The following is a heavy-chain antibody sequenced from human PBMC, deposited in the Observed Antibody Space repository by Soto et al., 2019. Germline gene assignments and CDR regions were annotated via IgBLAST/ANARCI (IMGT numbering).Heavy chain of an antibody. Sequence: SETLSLTCTVSGGSISSGDYYWSWIRQPPGKGLEWIGYIYYSGSTYYNPSLKSRVTISLDTSKNQFSLKLSSVTAADTAVYYCARVGSSIAVDPFYYSSQRTLVTVSA. J-gene: IGHJ4*02. CDR1: GGSISSGDYY. CDR2: IYYSGST. CDR3: ARVGSSIAVDPFYY. V-gene: IGHV4-30-4*01. D-gene: IGHD6-6*01.